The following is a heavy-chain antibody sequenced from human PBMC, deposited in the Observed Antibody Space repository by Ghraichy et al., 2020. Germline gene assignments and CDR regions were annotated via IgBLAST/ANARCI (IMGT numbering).Heavy chain of an antibody. J-gene: IGHJ3*02. CDR1: GFTFDDYA. CDR3: ATQVGYGDNAAAFDI. Sequence: GGSLRLSCAASGFTFDDYAMHWVRQAPGKGLEWVSGISWNSGSIGYADSVKGRFTISRDNAKNSLYLQMNSLRAEDTALYYCATQVGYGDNAAAFDIWGQGTMVTVSS. CDR2: ISWNSGSI. D-gene: IGHD4-17*01. V-gene: IGHV3-9*01.